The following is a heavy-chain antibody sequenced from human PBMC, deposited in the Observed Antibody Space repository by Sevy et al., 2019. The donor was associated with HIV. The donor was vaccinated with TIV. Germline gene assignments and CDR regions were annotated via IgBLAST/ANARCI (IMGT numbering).Heavy chain of an antibody. D-gene: IGHD4-4*01. Sequence: SETLSLTCTVSGDSISGYYWSWIRQPPGKGLEWIGYFYYSRSTNYNPSLKSRVTISVDTSKNQVSLKVGSVTTADTAVYYCAGAYSEYYYGMDVWGQGTTVTVSS. V-gene: IGHV4-59*01. CDR2: FYYSRST. J-gene: IGHJ6*02. CDR1: GDSISGYY. CDR3: AGAYSEYYYGMDV.